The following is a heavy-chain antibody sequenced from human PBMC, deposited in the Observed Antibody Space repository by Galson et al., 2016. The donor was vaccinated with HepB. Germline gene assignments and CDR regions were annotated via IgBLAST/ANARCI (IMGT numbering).Heavy chain of an antibody. Sequence: SLRLSCAVSGFTFSSFSMNWVRQAPGKGLEWISYISSSSVTTYYADSVKGRFTISRDNAKNSLYLQMNSLRAEDTAVYYCARDSGEGYFDLWGRGTLVTVSS. V-gene: IGHV3-48*04. D-gene: IGHD7-27*01. J-gene: IGHJ2*01. CDR1: GFTFSSFS. CDR2: ISSSSVTT. CDR3: ARDSGEGYFDL.